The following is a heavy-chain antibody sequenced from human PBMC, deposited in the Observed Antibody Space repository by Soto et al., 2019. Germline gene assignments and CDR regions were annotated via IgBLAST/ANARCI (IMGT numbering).Heavy chain of an antibody. CDR2: ISYDGSNK. J-gene: IGHJ6*02. D-gene: IGHD5-18*01. CDR3: VELGLEYYYYGMDV. CDR1: GFTFSSYA. V-gene: IGHV3-30-3*01. Sequence: GGSLRLSCAASGFTFSSYAMHWVRQAPGKGLEWVAVISYDGSNKYYADSVKGRFTISRDNSKNTLYLQMNSLRAEDTAVYYCVELGLEYYYYGMDVWGQGTTVTVSS.